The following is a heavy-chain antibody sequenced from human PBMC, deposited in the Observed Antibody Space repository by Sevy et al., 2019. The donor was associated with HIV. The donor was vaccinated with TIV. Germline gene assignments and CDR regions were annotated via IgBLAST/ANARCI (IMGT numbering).Heavy chain of an antibody. D-gene: IGHD3-10*02. CDR2: IYYSGST. Sequence: SETLSLTCTVSGGSISSYYWSWIRQPPGKGLEWIGYIYYSGSTNYNPSLKSRVTISVDTSKNQFSLKLSSVTAADTAVYYCARATGNLRVLDYWGQGTLVTVSS. J-gene: IGHJ4*02. V-gene: IGHV4-59*01. CDR3: ARATGNLRVLDY. CDR1: GGSISSYY.